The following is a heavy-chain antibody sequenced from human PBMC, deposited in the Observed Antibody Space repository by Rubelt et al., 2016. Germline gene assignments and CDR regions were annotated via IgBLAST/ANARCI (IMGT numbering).Heavy chain of an antibody. CDR2: IFSNDEK. CDR1: GFSLSNARMG. Sequence: QVTLKESGPVLVKPTETLTLTCTVSGFSLSNARMGASWIRQPPGKALEWLAHIFSNDEKSYSTSLKSRHTISKDTSKNQVFLKMTNMDPVDTATYYCAHPKRDYGDYASAEYFQHWGQGTLVTVSS. V-gene: IGHV2-26*01. D-gene: IGHD4-17*01. CDR3: AHPKRDYGDYASAEYFQH. J-gene: IGHJ1*01.